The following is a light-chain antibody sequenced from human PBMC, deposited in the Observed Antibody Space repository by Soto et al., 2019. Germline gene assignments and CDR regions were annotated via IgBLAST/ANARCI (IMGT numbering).Light chain of an antibody. Sequence: EVVLTQSPATLSLSPGERATLSCRASQTVGGHFAWYQQKPGQAPRLLISETSNRATGIPGRFSGSGSGTDVTLTISSLEPEDFAVYYCQQYKKWPRTFGHGTKVDIK. CDR2: ETS. CDR1: QTVGGH. J-gene: IGKJ1*01. CDR3: QQYKKWPRT. V-gene: IGKV3-11*01.